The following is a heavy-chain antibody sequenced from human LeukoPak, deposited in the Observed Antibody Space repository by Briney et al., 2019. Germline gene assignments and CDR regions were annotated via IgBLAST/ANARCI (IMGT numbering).Heavy chain of an antibody. Sequence: GGCLRLSCPLSGFTFGSYSMKWVRQAPGEGLGWVSYIISSSSTILYANSVKGRLTIARANAKNSLYLQMNSQRAEDTAVSYCARGRRAGDAFDIWGQGTMVTVSP. CDR2: IISSSSTI. J-gene: IGHJ3*02. CDR1: GFTFGSYS. V-gene: IGHV3-48*01. CDR3: ARGRRAGDAFDI. D-gene: IGHD6-13*01.